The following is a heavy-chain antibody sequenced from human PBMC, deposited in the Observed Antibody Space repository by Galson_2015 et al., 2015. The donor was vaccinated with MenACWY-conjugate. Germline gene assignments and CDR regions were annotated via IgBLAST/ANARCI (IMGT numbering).Heavy chain of an antibody. CDR3: ARRSGWTNDAFDI. CDR2: ISAYNGNI. J-gene: IGHJ3*02. Sequence: SVKVSCKASGYTFTSYGFSWVRQAPGQGLEWIGWISAYNGNINCAQKFQGRVTMTTDTSTSTAYMELRSLRSDDTAVYYCARRSGWTNDAFDIWGQGTMVTVSS. V-gene: IGHV1-18*01. D-gene: IGHD6-19*01. CDR1: GYTFTSYG.